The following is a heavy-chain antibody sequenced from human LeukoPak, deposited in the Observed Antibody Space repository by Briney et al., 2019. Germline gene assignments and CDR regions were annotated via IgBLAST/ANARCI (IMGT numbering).Heavy chain of an antibody. CDR2: IYYSGST. V-gene: IGHV4-59*01. CDR1: GGSISSYY. CDR3: ARDYGDYGNWYFDL. D-gene: IGHD4-17*01. J-gene: IGHJ2*01. Sequence: SETLSLTCTVSGGSISSYYWSWIRQPPGKGLECIGYIYYSGSTNYNPSLKSRVTISVDTSKNQFSLKLSSVTAADTAVYYCARDYGDYGNWYFDLWGRGTLVTVSS.